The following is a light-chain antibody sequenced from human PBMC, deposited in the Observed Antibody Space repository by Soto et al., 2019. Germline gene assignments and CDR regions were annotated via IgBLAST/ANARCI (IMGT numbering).Light chain of an antibody. CDR3: SSRTTSNPDV. CDR1: SSDIGAYNS. Sequence: QSALTQPASVSGSPGQSITISCTGTSSDIGAYNSVSWYQQHPGKAPKLMIYEVSNRPSGVSNRFSASKSGNTASLTISGLQSEYEADDYCSSRTTSNPDVFGTGTKVTVL. J-gene: IGLJ1*01. CDR2: EVS. V-gene: IGLV2-14*01.